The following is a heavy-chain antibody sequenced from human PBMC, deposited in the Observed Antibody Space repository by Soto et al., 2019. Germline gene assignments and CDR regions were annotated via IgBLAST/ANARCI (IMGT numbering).Heavy chain of an antibody. J-gene: IGHJ6*02. CDR3: AREVNDYYYYGMDV. CDR2: IYSGGST. Sequence: EVQLVETGGGLIQPGGSLRLSCAASGFTVSSNYMSWVRQAPGKGLEWVSVIYSGGSTYYADSVKGRFTISRDNSKNTLYLQMNSLRAEDTAVYYCAREVNDYYYYGMDVWGQGTTVTVSS. V-gene: IGHV3-53*02. CDR1: GFTVSSNY.